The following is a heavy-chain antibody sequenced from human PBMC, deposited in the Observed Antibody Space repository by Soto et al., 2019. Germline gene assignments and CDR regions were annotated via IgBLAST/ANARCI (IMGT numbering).Heavy chain of an antibody. CDR3: ARAVDQSYYYYGIDV. J-gene: IGHJ6*02. V-gene: IGHV1-69*12. CDR2: IIPIFGTA. Sequence: QVQLVQSGAEVKKPGSSVKVSCTASGGTFSSYGISWVRQAPGQGLEWMGGIIPIFGTANYAQKFQGRVTITADESTSTAYMELSRLRSEDTAVYYCARAVDQSYYYYGIDVWGQGTTVTVSS. CDR1: GGTFSSYG.